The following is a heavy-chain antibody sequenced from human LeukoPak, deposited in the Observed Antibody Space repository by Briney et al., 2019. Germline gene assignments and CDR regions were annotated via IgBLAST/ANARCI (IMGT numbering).Heavy chain of an antibody. V-gene: IGHV4-38-2*02. CDR2: MYHSGST. CDR1: GYSISGAYY. J-gene: IGHJ3*02. Sequence: SETLSLTCSVSGYSISGAYYWGWIRQPPGKGLEWIGTMYHSGSTNYNPSLKSRVTISVDTSKNQFSLKLSSVTAADTAVYFCARGPYSYDSSGAFDIWGQGTMVTVSS. D-gene: IGHD3-22*01. CDR3: ARGPYSYDSSGAFDI.